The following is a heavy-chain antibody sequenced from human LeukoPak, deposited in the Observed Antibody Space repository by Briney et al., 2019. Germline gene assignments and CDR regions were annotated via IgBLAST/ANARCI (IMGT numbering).Heavy chain of an antibody. Sequence: SETLSLTCTVSGVSISSYYWSWIRQPPGKGLEWIGYIYYSGSTNYNPSLKSRVTISVDTSKNQFSLKLSSVTAADTAVYYCAREGQYYYDSSGGWFDPWGQGTLVTVSS. D-gene: IGHD3-22*01. CDR3: AREGQYYYDSSGGWFDP. V-gene: IGHV4-59*01. CDR1: GVSISSYY. J-gene: IGHJ5*02. CDR2: IYYSGST.